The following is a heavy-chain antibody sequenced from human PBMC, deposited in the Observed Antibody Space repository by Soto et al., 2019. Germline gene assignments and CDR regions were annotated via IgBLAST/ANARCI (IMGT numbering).Heavy chain of an antibody. V-gene: IGHV3-74*03. CDR1: RFTFSNYW. J-gene: IGHJ4*02. D-gene: IGHD1-26*01. CDR2: INGDGSHT. Sequence: AGSLRLSCSASRFTFSNYWMHLVRQAPGKGLVWISHINGDGSHTTYADSVKGRFTISRDNAKNTVYLQMDSLRAEDTAVYYCVRDDIGVGIDFWGLGTLVTVSS. CDR3: VRDDIGVGIDF.